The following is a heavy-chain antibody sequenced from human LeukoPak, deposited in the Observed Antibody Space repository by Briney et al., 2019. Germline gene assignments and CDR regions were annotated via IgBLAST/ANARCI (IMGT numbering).Heavy chain of an antibody. J-gene: IGHJ5*02. V-gene: IGHV4-59*11. CDR1: GGSISSHY. Sequence: SETLSLTCTVSGGSISSHYWSWIRQPPGKGLEWIGYIYYSGSTNYNPSLKSRVTISVDTSKNQFSLKLSSVTAADTAVYYCARDHLTNSGSSFDPWGQGTLVTVSS. D-gene: IGHD1-26*01. CDR3: ARDHLTNSGSSFDP. CDR2: IYYSGST.